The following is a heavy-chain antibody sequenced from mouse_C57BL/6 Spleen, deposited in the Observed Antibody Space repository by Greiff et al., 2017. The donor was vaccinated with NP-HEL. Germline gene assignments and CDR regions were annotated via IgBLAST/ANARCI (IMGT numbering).Heavy chain of an antibody. V-gene: IGHV1-53*01. CDR3: ARRFFDYAMDY. CDR1: GYTFTSYW. CDR2: INPSNGGT. J-gene: IGHJ4*01. Sequence: QVHVKQSGSELVKPGASVKLSCKASGYTFTSYWMHWVKQRPGQGLEWIGNINPSNGGTNYNEKFKSKATLTVDKSSSTAYMQLSSLTSEDSAVYYCARRFFDYAMDYWGQGTSVTVSS.